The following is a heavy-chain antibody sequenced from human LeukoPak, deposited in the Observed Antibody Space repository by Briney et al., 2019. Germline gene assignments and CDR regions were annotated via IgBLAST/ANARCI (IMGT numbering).Heavy chain of an antibody. D-gene: IGHD4-17*01. Sequence: GASVKVSCKASGYTFTSYYMHWVRQAPGQGLEWMGMINPSAGTTSYAQKCQDRVTMTRDTSTSTVYMELSSLRSEDTAVYYCARDRATTVTKSFAFDIWGQGTMVTVSS. J-gene: IGHJ3*02. CDR2: INPSAGTT. CDR3: ARDRATTVTKSFAFDI. CDR1: GYTFTSYY. V-gene: IGHV1-46*01.